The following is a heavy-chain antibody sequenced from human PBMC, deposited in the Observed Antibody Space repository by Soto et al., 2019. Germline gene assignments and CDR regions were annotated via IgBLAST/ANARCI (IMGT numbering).Heavy chain of an antibody. CDR2: VSYDGSVQ. V-gene: IGHV3-30*18. CDR3: AKSIASPPLNYYYYGMDV. J-gene: IGHJ6*02. CDR1: GFTFSNYG. Sequence: QVQLVESGGGVVQPGRSLRLSCAASGFTFSNYGIHWARQAPGKGLEWVAVVSYDGSVQYYADSVKGRFTISRDNSRNTVYLQMDSLRAEDTAVYYCAKSIASPPLNYYYYGMDVWGQGTTVTVSS. D-gene: IGHD6-6*01.